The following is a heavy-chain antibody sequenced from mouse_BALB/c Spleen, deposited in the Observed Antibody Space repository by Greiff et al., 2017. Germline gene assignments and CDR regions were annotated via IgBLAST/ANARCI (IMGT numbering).Heavy chain of an antibody. Sequence: EVQVVESGGDLVKPGGSLKLSCAASGFTFSSYGMSWVRQTPDKRLEWVATISSGGSYTYYPDSVKGRFTISRDNAKNTLYLQMSSLKSEDTAMYYCARHLELGRGFAYWGQGTLVTVSA. CDR2: ISSGGSYT. D-gene: IGHD4-1*01. CDR1: GFTFSSYG. J-gene: IGHJ3*01. V-gene: IGHV5-6*01. CDR3: ARHLELGRGFAY.